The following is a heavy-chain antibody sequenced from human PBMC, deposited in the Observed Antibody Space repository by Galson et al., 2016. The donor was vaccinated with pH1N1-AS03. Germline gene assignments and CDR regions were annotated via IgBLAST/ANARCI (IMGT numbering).Heavy chain of an antibody. CDR3: AHRPSSWPYWYFDL. CDR2: IHWDDDK. Sequence: PALVKPTQTLTLTCTFSGFSLSTSGVAVGWIRQPPGKALECLALIHWDDDKHYSPSQKSRLTITKDTSKNQVVLTMTNMDPVDTATYYCAHRPSSWPYWYFDLWGRGTLVTVSS. V-gene: IGHV2-5*02. J-gene: IGHJ2*01. D-gene: IGHD6-13*01. CDR1: GFSLSTSGVA.